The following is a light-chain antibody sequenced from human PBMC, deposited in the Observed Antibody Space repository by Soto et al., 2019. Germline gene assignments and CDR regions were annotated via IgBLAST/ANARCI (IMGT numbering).Light chain of an antibody. CDR2: ATS. J-gene: IGKJ1*01. Sequence: DIQMTQSTTSLSASVGDRVTITCRASQNMRSYLNWYQQIPGKAPNLLIYATSILQTGVPSRFSGSGTGTDFTLTINGLQPEDFATYYCQQGYTTRWTFGQGTKVEIK. CDR3: QQGYTTRWT. V-gene: IGKV1-39*01. CDR1: QNMRSY.